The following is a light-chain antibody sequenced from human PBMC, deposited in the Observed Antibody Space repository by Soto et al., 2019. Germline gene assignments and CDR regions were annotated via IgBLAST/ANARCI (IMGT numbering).Light chain of an antibody. CDR1: QSINTY. CDR2: GAS. CDR3: QQYNNWLT. V-gene: IGKV3D-15*01. J-gene: IGKJ4*01. Sequence: EIVLTQSPATLSLSPGEGATLSCRASQSINTYLAWYQQKPGQAPRLLIYGASNRATGIPDRFSGSGSGTEFTLTISSLQSEDFAVYYCQQYNNWLTFGGGTKADIK.